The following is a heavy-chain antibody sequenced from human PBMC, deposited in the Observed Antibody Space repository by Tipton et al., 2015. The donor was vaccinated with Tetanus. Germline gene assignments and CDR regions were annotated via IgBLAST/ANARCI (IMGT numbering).Heavy chain of an antibody. CDR2: IYDSGCT. V-gene: IGHV4-61*03. D-gene: IGHD6-13*01. CDR3: ARAYSGSWYPDLRLDY. CDR1: GASVSSAGYY. J-gene: IGHJ4*02. Sequence: TLSLTCTVSGASVSSAGYYWTWIRQPPGKGLEWIGYIYDSGCTNYNPSLKSRVTMSVDTSKNHFSLRLNSVSTTDTAVYYCARAYSGSWYPDLRLDYWGQGVLVTVSS.